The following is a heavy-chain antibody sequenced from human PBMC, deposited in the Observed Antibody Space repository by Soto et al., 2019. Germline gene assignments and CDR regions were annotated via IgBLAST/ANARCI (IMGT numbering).Heavy chain of an antibody. CDR2: ISWNSGSI. D-gene: IGHD6-13*01. CDR3: AKDIGIAAARLGFHP. Sequence: EVQLVESGGGLVQPGRSLRLSCAASGFTFDDYAMHWVRQAPGKGLEWVSGISWNSGSIGYADSVKGRFTISRDNAKNSLYLQMNSLRAEDTALYYCAKDIGIAAARLGFHPWGQGTLVTVSS. CDR1: GFTFDDYA. J-gene: IGHJ5*02. V-gene: IGHV3-9*01.